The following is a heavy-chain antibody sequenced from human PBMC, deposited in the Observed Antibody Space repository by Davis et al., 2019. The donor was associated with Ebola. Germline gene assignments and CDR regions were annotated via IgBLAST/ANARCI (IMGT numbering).Heavy chain of an antibody. D-gene: IGHD4-17*01. CDR2: INPDGRTT. J-gene: IGHJ4*02. CDR3: ARRTTGLDY. V-gene: IGHV3-74*03. CDR1: GLTFTNNW. Sequence: GESLKISCVASGLTFTNNWIFWVRQAPGKGLVWVSSINPDGRTTTYADFVKGRFTTSRDNAKNTLYLQMNSLRAEDTAVYYCARRTTGLDYWGQGTLVTVSS.